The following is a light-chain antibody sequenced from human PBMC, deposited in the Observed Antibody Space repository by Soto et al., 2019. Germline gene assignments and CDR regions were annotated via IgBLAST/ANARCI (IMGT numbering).Light chain of an antibody. CDR2: DAS. V-gene: IGKV1-33*01. CDR3: QQYDNPRS. CDR1: QDISNY. Sequence: DIQMTQSPSSLSASVGDRVTITCQASQDISNYLNWYQQKPGKAPKLLIYDASNLETGVPSRCTGSGSGTDFTFTIRSLQPEDVATYYCQQYDNPRSFGQGTKLEIK. J-gene: IGKJ2*01.